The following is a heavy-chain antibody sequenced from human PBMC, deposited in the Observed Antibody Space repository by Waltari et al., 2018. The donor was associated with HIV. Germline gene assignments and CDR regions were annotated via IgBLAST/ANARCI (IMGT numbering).Heavy chain of an antibody. Sequence: EVQLVESGGGLVKPGGSLRLSRAASGFTFSTAWMILVRQAPGKGLEWVANIKQDGSEKYYVDSVKGRFTISRDNAKNSLYLQMNSLRAEDTAVYYCARMIVVVVAATGAFESWGQGTMVTVSS. CDR2: IKQDGSEK. J-gene: IGHJ3*02. D-gene: IGHD2-15*01. V-gene: IGHV3-7*01. CDR3: ARMIVVVVAATGAFES. CDR1: GFTFSTAW.